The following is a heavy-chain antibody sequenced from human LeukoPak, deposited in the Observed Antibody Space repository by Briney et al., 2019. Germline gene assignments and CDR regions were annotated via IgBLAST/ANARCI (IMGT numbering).Heavy chain of an antibody. CDR1: GYSFINYW. J-gene: IGHJ3*02. V-gene: IGHV5-51*01. CDR3: ARLRTTTVTTGGILDI. D-gene: IGHD4-17*01. CDR2: IYPGDSDT. Sequence: GESLKISCKGSGYSFINYWIGWVRQMPGKGLEWMGIIYPGDSDTRYSPSFQGQVTISADKSISTAYLQWSSPKASDTAMYYCARLRTTTVTTGGILDIWGQGTMVTVSS.